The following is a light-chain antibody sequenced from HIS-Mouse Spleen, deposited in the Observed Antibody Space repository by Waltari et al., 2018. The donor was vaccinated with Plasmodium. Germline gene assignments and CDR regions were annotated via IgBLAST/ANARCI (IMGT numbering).Light chain of an antibody. CDR2: EDS. J-gene: IGLJ2*01. CDR1: NIGSTS. Sequence: SYVLTQPPSVSVAPGQTARITCGGNNIGSTSVHWYQQKPGQAPGLVVYEDSDLPSGIPERFSGSNSGNTATLTISRVEAGDEADYYCQVWDSSSDHPVFGGGTKLTVL. V-gene: IGLV3-21*02. CDR3: QVWDSSSDHPV.